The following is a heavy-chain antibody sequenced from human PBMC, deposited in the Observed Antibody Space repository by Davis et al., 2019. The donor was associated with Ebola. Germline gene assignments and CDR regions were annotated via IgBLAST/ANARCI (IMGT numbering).Heavy chain of an antibody. J-gene: IGHJ3*02. CDR1: GFTFSRSA. V-gene: IGHV1-58*02. CDR2: IAVGSGNT. CDR3: TTPGGQDSGYDVFDI. Sequence: AASVKVSCKASGFTFSRSAMQWVRQARGQRLEWIGWIAVGSGNTNYAQKFQERVTITRDMSTSTVYLELSSLKSEDTAVYYCTTPGGQDSGYDVFDIWGQGTMVTVSS. D-gene: IGHD5-12*01.